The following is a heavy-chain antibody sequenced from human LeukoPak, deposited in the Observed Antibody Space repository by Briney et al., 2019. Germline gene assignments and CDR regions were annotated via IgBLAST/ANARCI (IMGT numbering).Heavy chain of an antibody. CDR2: TRYRSTWMT. CDR3: VRDFNWGFDY. J-gene: IGHJ4*02. V-gene: IGHV6-1*01. CDR1: GDSVSSKSVS. D-gene: IGHD7-27*01. Sequence: SQTLSLTCVISGDSVSSKSVSWIWIRQSPSGGLEFLGRTRYRSTWMTFYSLSVQSRMTINADTSRNHVSLRLNSVTPEDTALYYCVRDFNWGFDYWGQGTLVTVSS.